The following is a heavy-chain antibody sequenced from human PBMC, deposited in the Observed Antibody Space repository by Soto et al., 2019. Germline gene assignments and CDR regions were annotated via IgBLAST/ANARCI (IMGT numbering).Heavy chain of an antibody. CDR3: AKSPGGLDGYNSDYYGMDV. J-gene: IGHJ6*02. V-gene: IGHV3-23*01. D-gene: IGHD5-12*01. CDR2: IGGSGTGGRT. CDR1: GLTFSTYA. Sequence: EVHLLESGGDLVQPGGSLRLSCTASGLTFSTYAMSWVRQAPGKGLEWVSAIGGSGTGGRTYYADSLKGRFTISRDNSKNTVYLQMNSLRADDTAVYDCAKSPGGLDGYNSDYYGMDVWGQGTTVTVSS.